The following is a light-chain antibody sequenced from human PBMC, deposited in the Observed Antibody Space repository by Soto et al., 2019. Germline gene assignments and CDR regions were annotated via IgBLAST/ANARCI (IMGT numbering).Light chain of an antibody. CDR3: QQSNSFPRT. J-gene: IGKJ4*01. CDR1: QAVSTW. CDR2: AAS. Sequence: DIQMTQSPSFVSASVGDRVTITCRASQAVSTWLAWYQQKPGDAPKLLIYAASTLQSGVPSRFSGSGSGTDFTLTIRSLQPKDFATYYCQQSNSFPRTFGGGTKVEIK. V-gene: IGKV1-12*01.